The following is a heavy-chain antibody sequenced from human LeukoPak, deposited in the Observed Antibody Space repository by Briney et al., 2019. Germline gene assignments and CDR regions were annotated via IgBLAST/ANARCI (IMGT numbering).Heavy chain of an antibody. J-gene: IGHJ6*03. CDR2: LYDSDSI. CDR1: GYSISSGYY. Sequence: TSETLSLTCAVSGYSISSGYYWIWIRQPPGKGLEWIGSLYDSDSIYYNPSLESRVTMSVDTSKNQFSLKLSFVTAADTAVYYCARQHDSYHYYYVDVWGKGTTVTVSS. V-gene: IGHV4-38-2*01. CDR3: ARQHDSYHYYYVDV. D-gene: IGHD6-13*01.